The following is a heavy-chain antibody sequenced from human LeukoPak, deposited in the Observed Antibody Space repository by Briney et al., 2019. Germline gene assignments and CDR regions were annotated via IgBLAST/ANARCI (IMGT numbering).Heavy chain of an antibody. V-gene: IGHV4-39*07. Sequence: SETLSLTCTVSGGSISSSSYYWGWIRQPPGKGLEWIGSIYYSGSTYYNPSLKSRVTISVDTSKNQFSLKLSSVTAADTAVYYCARDLSAGDFWSGYYPQGYYYYMDVWGKGTTVTVSS. CDR3: ARDLSAGDFWSGYYPQGYYYYMDV. CDR2: IYYSGST. J-gene: IGHJ6*03. D-gene: IGHD3-3*01. CDR1: GGSISSSSYY.